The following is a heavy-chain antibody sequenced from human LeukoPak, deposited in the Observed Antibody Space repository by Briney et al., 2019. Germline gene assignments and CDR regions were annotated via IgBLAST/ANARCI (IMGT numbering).Heavy chain of an antibody. D-gene: IGHD2-15*01. CDR1: GFTFDDYA. J-gene: IGHJ6*02. V-gene: IGHV3-9*01. CDR3: AKASGAYYYYGMDV. CDR2: ISWNSGSI. Sequence: PGGSLRLSCAASGFTFDDYAMHWVRQAPGKGLEWVSGISWNSGSIGYADSVKGRFTISRDNAKNSLYLQMNSLRAEDTALYYCAKASGAYYYYGMDVWGQGTTVTVSS.